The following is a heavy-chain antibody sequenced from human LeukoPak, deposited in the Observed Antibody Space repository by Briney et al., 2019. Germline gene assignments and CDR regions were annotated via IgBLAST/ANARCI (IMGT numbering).Heavy chain of an antibody. CDR3: ARTIGSKNAFDI. CDR1: RFTFSSYW. V-gene: IGHV3-74*01. D-gene: IGHD1-26*01. CDR2: INSDGSST. J-gene: IGHJ3*02. Sequence: GGSLRLSCAASRFTFSSYWMHWVRQSPGKGLVWVSRINSDGSSTTYADSVKGQFTISRDNAKNTLYLQMNSVRAEDTAVYYCARTIGSKNAFDIWGQGTMVTVSS.